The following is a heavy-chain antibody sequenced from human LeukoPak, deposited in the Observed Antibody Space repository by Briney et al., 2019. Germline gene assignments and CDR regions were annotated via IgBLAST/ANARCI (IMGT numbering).Heavy chain of an antibody. J-gene: IGHJ4*02. D-gene: IGHD3-22*01. CDR1: GGFISSYY. CDR3: ARGLDYYDSSGYYEYYFDY. CDR2: IYTSGST. V-gene: IGHV4-4*07. Sequence: SETLSLTCTVSGGFISSYYWSWIRQPAGKGLEWIGRIYTSGSTNYNPSLKSRVTMSVDTSKNQFSLKLSSVTAADTAVYYCARGLDYYDSSGYYEYYFDYWGQGTLVTVSS.